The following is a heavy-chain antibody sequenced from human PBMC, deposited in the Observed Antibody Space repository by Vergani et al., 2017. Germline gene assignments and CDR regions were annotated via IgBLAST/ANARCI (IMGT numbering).Heavy chain of an antibody. D-gene: IGHD3-22*01. V-gene: IGHV2-70*15. CDR1: GFSLSTSGMC. CDR3: ARIRYDSSGYYLDY. Sequence: QVTLRESGPALVKPTQTLTLTCTFSGFSLSTSGMCVSWIRQPPGKALEWLARIDWDDDKYYSTSLKTRHTISKDTSKNQVVLTMTNMDPVDTATYYCARIRYDSSGYYLDYWGQGTLVTVSS. J-gene: IGHJ4*02. CDR2: IDWDDDK.